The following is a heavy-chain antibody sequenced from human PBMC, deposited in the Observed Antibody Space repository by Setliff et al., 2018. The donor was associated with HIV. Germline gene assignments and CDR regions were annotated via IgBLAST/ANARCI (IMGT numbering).Heavy chain of an antibody. J-gene: IGHJ4*02. CDR1: GSSISSNYY. D-gene: IGHD3-22*01. Sequence: SETLSLTCTVSGSSISSNYYWAWIRQAPGKGLEWIGEINHRGSTNYNPSLKSRVTVSVDTSKNQFSLKLGSVAAADTAVYYCATHYSSGYYYFEYWGQGTLVTVSS. CDR3: ATHYSSGYYYFEY. V-gene: IGHV4-38-2*02. CDR2: INHRGST.